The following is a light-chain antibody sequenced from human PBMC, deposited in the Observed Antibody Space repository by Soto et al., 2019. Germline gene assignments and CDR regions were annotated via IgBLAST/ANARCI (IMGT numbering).Light chain of an antibody. V-gene: IGKV1-5*01. Sequence: DIQMSQSPSTLSATVGDRVTITCRASQSINNWLAWYQQKPGKAPKFLIYDASNLESGVPSRFSGSASGTEFTLTISSLQPDDFATYYCQQYDNYPLTFGGRGKVDIK. CDR1: QSINNW. CDR2: DAS. CDR3: QQYDNYPLT. J-gene: IGKJ4*01.